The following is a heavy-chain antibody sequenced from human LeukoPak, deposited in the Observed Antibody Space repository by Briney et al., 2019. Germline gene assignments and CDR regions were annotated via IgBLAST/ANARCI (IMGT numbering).Heavy chain of an antibody. V-gene: IGHV3-66*01. D-gene: IGHD3-22*01. CDR1: GFTVSSNY. CDR2: IYSGGST. J-gene: IGHJ4*02. CDR3: ASIMRDYYDSSGTLFDY. Sequence: GGSLRLSCAASGFTVSSNYMSWVRQAPGKGLEWVSIIYSGGSTYYADSVKGRFTISRDNSKNTLYLQMNSLRAEDTAVYYCASIMRDYYDSSGTLFDYWGQGALVTVSS.